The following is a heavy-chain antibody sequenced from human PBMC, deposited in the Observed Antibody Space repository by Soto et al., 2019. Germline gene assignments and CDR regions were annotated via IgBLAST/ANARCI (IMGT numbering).Heavy chain of an antibody. V-gene: IGHV3-15*07. CDR2: IKSKTDGGTT. J-gene: IGHJ4*02. CDR1: GFTFSNAW. Sequence: EVQLVESGGGLVKPGGSLRLSCAASGFTFSNAWMNWVRQAPGKGLEWVGRIKSKTDGGTTDYAAPVKGRFTISRDDSKNTLYLQMNSLKTEDTAVYYCTTRYNWNPYINFDYWGQGTLVTVSS. CDR3: TTRYNWNPYINFDY. D-gene: IGHD1-20*01.